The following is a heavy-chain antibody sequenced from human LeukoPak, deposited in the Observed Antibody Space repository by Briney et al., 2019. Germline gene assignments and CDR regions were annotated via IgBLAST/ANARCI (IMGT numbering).Heavy chain of an antibody. CDR3: ARAGDHYYVLDA. Sequence: GGSLRLSCAASDFTVSTNYMIWVRQAPGKGVEWVSIIYRGESEFYADSLWGRFTITRDIYKQTLYLQVIRVSGDDTAVYYCARAGDHYYVLDAWGQGTTVTVSS. D-gene: IGHD5-24*01. V-gene: IGHV3-66*01. CDR2: IYRGESE. J-gene: IGHJ6*02. CDR1: DFTVSTNY.